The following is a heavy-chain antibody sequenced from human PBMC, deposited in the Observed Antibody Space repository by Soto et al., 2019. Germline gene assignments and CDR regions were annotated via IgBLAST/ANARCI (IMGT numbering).Heavy chain of an antibody. CDR1: GFTFSSYE. CDR3: ARGGGSGWYSKMYYYYCGMDV. CDR2: ISSSGSTI. V-gene: IGHV3-48*03. Sequence: PGGSLRLSCAASGFTFSSYEMNWVRQAPGKGLEWVSYISSSGSTIYYADSVKGRFTISRDNAKNSLYLQMNSLRAEDTAVYYCARGGGSGWYSKMYYYYCGMDVWGQGTTVTVSS. J-gene: IGHJ6*02. D-gene: IGHD6-19*01.